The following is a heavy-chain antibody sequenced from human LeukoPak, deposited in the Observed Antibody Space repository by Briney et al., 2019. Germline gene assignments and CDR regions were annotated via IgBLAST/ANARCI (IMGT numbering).Heavy chain of an antibody. CDR2: IRYDGSNK. CDR1: GFTFSSYG. V-gene: IGHV3-30*02. D-gene: IGHD1-26*01. CDR3: AKESWELLTSYMDV. J-gene: IGHJ6*03. Sequence: GGSLRLSWAASGFTFSSYGMHWVRQAPGKGLEWVAFIRYDGSNKYYADSVKGRFTISRDNSKNTLYLQMNSLRAEDTAVYYCAKESWELLTSYMDVWGKGTTVTISS.